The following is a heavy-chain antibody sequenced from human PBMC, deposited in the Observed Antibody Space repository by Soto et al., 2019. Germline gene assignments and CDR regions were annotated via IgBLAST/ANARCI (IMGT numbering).Heavy chain of an antibody. CDR2: IYRVGST. CDR1: GFTASSTY. J-gene: IGHJ6*03. CDR3: ARDIGRGAAQTDSMDV. V-gene: IGHV3-66*01. D-gene: IGHD6-6*01. Sequence: VQLVESGGGLVQPGGSLRLPRAASGFTASSTYMSWVRQAPGKGLGGASVIYRVGSTFNADSVRGRFTISRDNPKNTVSLQMNSLRAEDAGVYYCARDIGRGAAQTDSMDVWGKGATGTVS.